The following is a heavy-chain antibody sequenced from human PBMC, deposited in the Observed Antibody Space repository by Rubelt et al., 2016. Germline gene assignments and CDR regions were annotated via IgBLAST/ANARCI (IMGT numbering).Heavy chain of an antibody. D-gene: IGHD5-18*01. J-gene: IGHJ4*02. V-gene: IGHV2-5*01. CDR1: GFSLSTSGVG. CDR3: AHRQADRAMDVFDS. Sequence: QITLKESGLTLVKPTQTLKLTCTFSGFSLSTSGVGVGWIRQPPGKALEWLALIYWNDDERYSPSLQSRLTITQDTAKNPVVLTMTNMEPGDTATYYCAHRQADRAMDVFDSWGQGTLVTVSS. CDR2: IYWNDDE.